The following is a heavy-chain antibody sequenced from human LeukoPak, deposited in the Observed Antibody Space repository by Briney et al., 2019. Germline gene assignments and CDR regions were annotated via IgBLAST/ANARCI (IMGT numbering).Heavy chain of an antibody. Sequence: PSETLSLTCIVSSGFISSYYWNWIRQPPGKGLEWIGNIFYRGATNYNPSLRSRITMSVDTSKNQFSLKLSSVTAADTAMYYCARARDWSAGSWFDPWGQGILVTVSS. D-gene: IGHD3/OR15-3a*01. CDR3: ARARDWSAGSWFDP. CDR1: SGFISSYY. J-gene: IGHJ5*02. V-gene: IGHV4-59*01. CDR2: IFYRGAT.